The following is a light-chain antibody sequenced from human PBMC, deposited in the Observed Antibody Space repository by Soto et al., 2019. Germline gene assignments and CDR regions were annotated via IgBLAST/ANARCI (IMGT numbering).Light chain of an antibody. J-gene: IGKJ1*01. V-gene: IGKV2-30*02. CDR2: KVS. Sequence: DVVLTQSPLSLPVTLGQPASISCRSSQSLVHSDGNTYLSWFQQRPGQSPRRLIYKVSNWDSGVPDRFSGSGSGTDFTLKISRVEAEDVGFYYCMQATYWPWTFGQGT. CDR3: MQATYWPWT. CDR1: QSLVHSDGNTY.